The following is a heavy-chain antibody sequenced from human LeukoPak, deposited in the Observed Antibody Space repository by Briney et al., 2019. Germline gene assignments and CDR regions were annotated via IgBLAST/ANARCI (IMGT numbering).Heavy chain of an antibody. V-gene: IGHV3-11*01. CDR2: ISSSGSTI. D-gene: IGHD6-13*01. J-gene: IGHJ4*02. Sequence: GGSLRLSCAASGFTFSDYYMSWIRQAPGKGLEWVSYISSSGSTIYYADSVKGRFTISRDNAKNSLYLQMNSLRAEDTAVYYCARDSRARIAAAGDFDYWGQGTLVTVSS. CDR3: ARDSRARIAAAGDFDY. CDR1: GFTFSDYY.